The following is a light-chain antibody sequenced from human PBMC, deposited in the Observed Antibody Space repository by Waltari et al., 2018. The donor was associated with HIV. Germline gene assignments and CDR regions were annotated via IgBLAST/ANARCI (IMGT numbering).Light chain of an antibody. J-gene: IGLJ1*01. V-gene: IGLV2-14*03. CDR2: DVT. Sequence: QSALTQPASVSGSPGQSLTIPCTGTSSDVGGSKYVSWYQQYPGKAPKLIIYDVTNRPSGVSNRFSGSKSGNTASLTISGLQAEDEADYYCCSYTSSITGRVFGTGTKVTVL. CDR1: SSDVGGSKY. CDR3: CSYTSSITGRV.